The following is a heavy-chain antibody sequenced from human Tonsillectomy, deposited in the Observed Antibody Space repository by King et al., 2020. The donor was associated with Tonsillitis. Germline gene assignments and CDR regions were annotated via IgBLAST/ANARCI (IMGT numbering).Heavy chain of an antibody. CDR2: IKSKTDGGPT. V-gene: IGHV3-15*01. J-gene: IGHJ4*02. Sequence: EVQLVESGGGLVKPGGSLRLSCAASGFTFSSAWVSWVRQAPGKGLEWVGRIKSKTDGGPTDYAAPVNGRFTISRDDSKNTLYLHMNSLKTEDTALYYCTTEFSGWVMFDYWGQGTLVTVSS. CDR1: GFTFSSAW. D-gene: IGHD6-19*01. CDR3: TTEFSGWVMFDY.